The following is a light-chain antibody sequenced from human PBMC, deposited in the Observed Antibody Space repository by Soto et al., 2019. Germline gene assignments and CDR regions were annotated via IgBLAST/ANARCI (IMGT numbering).Light chain of an antibody. CDR1: SSDVGGYKY. J-gene: IGLJ1*01. V-gene: IGLV2-14*01. CDR3: SSYTGSSTLYV. Sequence: QSALTQPASVSGSPGQSITISCTGTSSDVGGYKYVSWYQQHPDKAPKLMIYEVSNRPSGVSNRFSGSKSGNKASLTISGLQAEVVADYYCSSYTGSSTLYVFGTGTKVTVL. CDR2: EVS.